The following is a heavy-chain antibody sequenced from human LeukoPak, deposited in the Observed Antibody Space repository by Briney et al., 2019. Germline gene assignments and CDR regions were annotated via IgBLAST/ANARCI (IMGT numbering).Heavy chain of an antibody. V-gene: IGHV1-18*01. CDR3: ARELWLRPPYYYYYYVDV. CDR2: ISAYNGNT. CDR1: GYTFTSYG. J-gene: IGHJ6*03. Sequence: ASVKVSCKASGYTFTSYGISWVRQAPGQGLEWMGWISAYNGNTNYAQKLQGRVIMTTDTSTSTAYMELRSLRSDDTAVYYCARELWLRPPYYYYYYVDVWGKGTTVTVSS. D-gene: IGHD5-18*01.